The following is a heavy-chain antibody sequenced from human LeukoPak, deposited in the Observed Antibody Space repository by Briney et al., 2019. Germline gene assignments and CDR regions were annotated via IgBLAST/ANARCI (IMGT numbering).Heavy chain of an antibody. CDR2: ISAYNGNT. Sequence: ASVKVSCKASGYTFTSYGISWVRQAPGQGLEWMGWISAYNGNTNYAQKLQGRVTMTRNTSISTAYMELSSLRSEDTAVYYCARASSEEEGDLDYWGQGTLVTVSS. CDR3: ARASSEEEGDLDY. CDR1: GYTFTSYG. D-gene: IGHD3-22*01. V-gene: IGHV1-18*01. J-gene: IGHJ4*02.